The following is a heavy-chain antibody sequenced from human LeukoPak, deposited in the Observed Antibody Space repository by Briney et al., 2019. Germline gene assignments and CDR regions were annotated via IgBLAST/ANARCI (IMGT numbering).Heavy chain of an antibody. CDR2: INAGNGNT. J-gene: IGHJ6*02. V-gene: IGHV1-3*01. Sequence: GASVKVSCKASGYNFNGYFIHWVRQAPGQRLEWMGWINAGNGNTKYSQKFQGRVTITRDTSASTAYMELSSLRSEDTAVYYCALSLDGSYYYYYGMDVWGQGTTVTVSS. CDR3: ALSLDGSYYYYYGMDV. CDR1: GYNFNGYF. D-gene: IGHD3-16*02.